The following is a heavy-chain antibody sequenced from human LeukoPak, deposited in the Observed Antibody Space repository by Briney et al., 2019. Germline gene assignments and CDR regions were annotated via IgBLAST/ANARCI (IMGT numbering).Heavy chain of an antibody. D-gene: IGHD3-10*01. J-gene: IGHJ5*02. V-gene: IGHV4-34*01. CDR3: ATLNPVITMVRGVMSVGWFDP. Sequence: SETLSLTCAVYGGSFSGYYWSWIRQPPGKGLEWIGEINHSGSTNCNPSLKSRVTISVDTSKNQFSLKLSSVTAADTAVYYCATLNPVITMVRGVMSVGWFDPWGQGTLVTVSS. CDR1: GGSFSGYY. CDR2: INHSGST.